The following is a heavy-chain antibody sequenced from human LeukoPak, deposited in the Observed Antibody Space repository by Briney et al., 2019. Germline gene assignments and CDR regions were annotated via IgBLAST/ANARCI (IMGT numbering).Heavy chain of an antibody. V-gene: IGHV3-21*01. CDR2: ISHSGTPT. J-gene: IGHJ4*02. Sequence: GGSLRLSCAASKFTFGAYSMNWVRQAPGKALEWVSSISHSGTPTYYADSVRGRFTISRDNAKNSLYLQMNTLRAEDTAVYFCSTATYSSGYHYFESWGQGTLVTVSS. CDR1: KFTFGAYS. CDR3: STATYSSGYHYFES. D-gene: IGHD5-18*01.